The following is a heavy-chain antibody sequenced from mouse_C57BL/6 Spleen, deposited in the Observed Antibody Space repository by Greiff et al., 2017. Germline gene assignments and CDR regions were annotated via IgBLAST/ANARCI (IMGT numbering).Heavy chain of an antibody. J-gene: IGHJ3*01. CDR2: ISDGGSYT. CDR3: ARGEPSYGSSL. D-gene: IGHD1-1*01. CDR1: GFTFSSYA. V-gene: IGHV5-4*03. Sequence: EVMLVESGGGLVKPGGSLKLSCAASGFTFSSYAMSWVRQTPEKRLEWVATISDGGSYTYYPDNVKGRFTISRDNAKNNLYLQMSHLKSEDTAMYYCARGEPSYGSSLWGQGTLVTVSA.